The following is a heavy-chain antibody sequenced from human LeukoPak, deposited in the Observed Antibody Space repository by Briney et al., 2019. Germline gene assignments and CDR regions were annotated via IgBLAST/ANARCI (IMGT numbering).Heavy chain of an antibody. V-gene: IGHV4-34*01. CDR1: GGSFSGYY. CDR2: INHSGST. D-gene: IGHD2-8*02. Sequence: SETLSLTCAVYGGSFSGYYWSWIRHPPGKGLEWIGEINHSGSTNYNPSLKSRVTISVDTSKNQFSLKLSSVTAADTAVYYCARGRLRVVYEVWGKGTTVTVSS. CDR3: ARGRLRVVYEV. J-gene: IGHJ6*04.